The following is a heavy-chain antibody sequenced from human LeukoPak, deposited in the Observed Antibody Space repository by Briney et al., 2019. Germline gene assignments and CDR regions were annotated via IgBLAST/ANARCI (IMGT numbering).Heavy chain of an antibody. CDR2: MNPNSGIT. Sequence: GASVKVSCKASGYTFTNYDINWVRQATGQGLEWMGWMNPNSGITAYAQKFQGRVTITRNTSISTAYMELSSLRSEDTAVYYCARSWRYYDSSGYCLGTFDYWGQGTLVTVSS. CDR3: ARSWRYYDSSGYCLGTFDY. CDR1: GYTFTNYD. D-gene: IGHD3-22*01. J-gene: IGHJ4*02. V-gene: IGHV1-8*03.